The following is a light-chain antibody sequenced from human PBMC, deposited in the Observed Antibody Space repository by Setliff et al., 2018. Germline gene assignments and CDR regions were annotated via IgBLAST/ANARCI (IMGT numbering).Light chain of an antibody. V-gene: IGLV2-14*03. CDR3: NAYASDTTYV. CDR2: GVS. CDR1: SSDVGSYDL. Sequence: QSALTQPASVSGSPGQSITISCSGTSSDVGSYDLVSWYQQHPGKAPKLIIYGVSNRPSGVSSRFSGSKSGNTASLTISGLQTEDEAEYYCNAYASDTTYVFGSGTKVTVL. J-gene: IGLJ1*01.